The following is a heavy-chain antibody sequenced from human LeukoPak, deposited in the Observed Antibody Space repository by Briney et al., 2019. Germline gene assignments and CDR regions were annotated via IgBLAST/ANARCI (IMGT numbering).Heavy chain of an antibody. J-gene: IGHJ4*02. CDR3: ARGKYSGYVIY. CDR1: GFIFSSYA. CDR2: ISYDGNSK. V-gene: IGHV3-30-3*01. D-gene: IGHD5-12*01. Sequence: PGRSLRLSCAASGFIFSSYAMHWVRQAPGKGLERVAVISYDGNSKYYADSVKGRFTISRDNSKNTLYLQMNSLRAEATAVYYCARGKYSGYVIYWGQGTLVTVSS.